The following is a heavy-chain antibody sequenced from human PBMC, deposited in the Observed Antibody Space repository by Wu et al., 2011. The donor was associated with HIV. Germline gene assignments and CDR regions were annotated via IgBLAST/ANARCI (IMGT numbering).Heavy chain of an antibody. V-gene: IGHV1-2*02. Sequence: QVQLVQSGAEVKKPGASMKVSCRASGYTFVAYYIHWVRQAPGQGLEWMGWVNPNNNDTDYAQNFQGRVTMTWDTSISTAYLELSSLRSEDTAMYYCARLNSGYEGERLDYWGQGTRVTVSS. D-gene: IGHD3-22*01. J-gene: IGHJ4*02. CDR2: VNPNNNDT. CDR1: GYTFVAYY. CDR3: ARLNSGYEGERLDY.